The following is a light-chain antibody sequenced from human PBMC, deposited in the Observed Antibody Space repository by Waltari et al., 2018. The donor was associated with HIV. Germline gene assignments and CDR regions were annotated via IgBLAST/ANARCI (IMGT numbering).Light chain of an antibody. J-gene: IGKJ4*01. V-gene: IGKV3-11*01. Sequence: EIVLTQSPATLSWSPGGSATLSCRASQTVGSHLAWYQHKPGQAPRLLIYDASNRATGISARCSGSGSGTEFTLTISSLEPEDFADYYCQQRSNWLTFGGGTKVEIK. CDR2: DAS. CDR1: QTVGSH. CDR3: QQRSNWLT.